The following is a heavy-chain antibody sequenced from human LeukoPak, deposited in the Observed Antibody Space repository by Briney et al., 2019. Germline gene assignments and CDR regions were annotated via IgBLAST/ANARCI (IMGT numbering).Heavy chain of an antibody. V-gene: IGHV1-2*02. CDR1: GCTFTGYY. CDR3: ARDNGLVVVPSWFDP. CDR2: INPNSDGT. D-gene: IGHD2-2*01. J-gene: IGHJ5*02. Sequence: GASVKVSCKASGCTFTGYYMHWVRQAPGQGLEWMGWINPNSDGTNYAQKFQGRVTMTRDTSISTAYMELSRLRSDDTAVYYCARDNGLVVVPSWFDPWGQGTLVTVSS.